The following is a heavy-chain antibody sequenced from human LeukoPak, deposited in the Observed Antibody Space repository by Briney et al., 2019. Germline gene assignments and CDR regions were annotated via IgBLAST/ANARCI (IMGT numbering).Heavy chain of an antibody. Sequence: GGSLRLSCAASGFTFSTYGMHWVRQAPGQGLEWVAVISFDGNNKYYADSVKGRFTISRGNSKNTLYLQMNSLLVEDTAVYYCAKDGTHSSSWYPDYWGQGTLV. D-gene: IGHD6-13*01. CDR3: AKDGTHSSSWYPDY. V-gene: IGHV3-30*18. CDR2: ISFDGNNK. CDR1: GFTFSTYG. J-gene: IGHJ4*02.